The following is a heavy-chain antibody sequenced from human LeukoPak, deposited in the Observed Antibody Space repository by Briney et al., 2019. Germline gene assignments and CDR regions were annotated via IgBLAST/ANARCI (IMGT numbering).Heavy chain of an antibody. Sequence: ASVKVSCKASGGTFSSYAISWVRQAPGQGLEWMGGIIPIFGTANYAQKFQGRVTITADESTSTAYMELSSLRSEDTAVYYCASGGSYPYTLDYWGQGTLVTVSS. CDR2: IIPIFGTA. V-gene: IGHV1-69*13. CDR3: ASGGSYPYTLDY. D-gene: IGHD1-26*01. CDR1: GGTFSSYA. J-gene: IGHJ4*02.